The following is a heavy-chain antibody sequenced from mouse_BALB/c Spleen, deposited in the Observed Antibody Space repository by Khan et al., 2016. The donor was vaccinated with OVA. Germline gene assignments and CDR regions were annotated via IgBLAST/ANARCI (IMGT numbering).Heavy chain of an antibody. CDR3: ARMARK. J-gene: IGHJ2*01. CDR2: FDPPNGNT. Sequence: MQLEESGAELVKSGATVKLSSPASAPTIKDTYIHWLKNWPKQGREWIGRFDPPNGNTKYDPKFQGKATITADTSSNTAYLQLSSLTSEDTAVYYCARMARKWGQGTTLTVSS. CDR1: APTIKDTY. V-gene: IGHV14-3*02.